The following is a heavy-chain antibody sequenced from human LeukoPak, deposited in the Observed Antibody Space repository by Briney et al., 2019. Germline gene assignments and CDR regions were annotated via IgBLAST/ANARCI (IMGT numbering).Heavy chain of an antibody. CDR3: ARDPSSFGGRFDP. CDR2: IIPILGIA. V-gene: IGHV1-69*04. Sequence: ASVKVSCKASGGTFSSYAISWVRQAPGQGLEWMGRIIPILGIANYAQKFQGRVTITADKSTSTAYMELSSLRSEDTAVYYCARDPSSFGGRFDPWGQGTLVAVSS. CDR1: GGTFSSYA. D-gene: IGHD3-10*01. J-gene: IGHJ5*02.